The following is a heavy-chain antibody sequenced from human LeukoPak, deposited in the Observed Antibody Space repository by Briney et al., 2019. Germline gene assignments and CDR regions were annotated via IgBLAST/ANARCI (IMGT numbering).Heavy chain of an antibody. D-gene: IGHD3-9*01. CDR3: ADRPIGMTGKPNYYFDY. CDR1: GFTFSSFA. V-gene: IGHV3-23*05. J-gene: IGHJ4*02. Sequence: GGSLRLSCVASGFTFSSFAMTWVRQAPGKGLEWVSALNKDGSSTHYADSVKGRLTISRDNSKNTLYLQMDSLRAEDTAIYYCADRPIGMTGKPNYYFDYWGRGTLVTVSS. CDR2: LNKDGSST.